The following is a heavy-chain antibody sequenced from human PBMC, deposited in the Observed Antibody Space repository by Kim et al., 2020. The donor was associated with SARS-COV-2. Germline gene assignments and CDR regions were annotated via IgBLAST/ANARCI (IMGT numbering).Heavy chain of an antibody. J-gene: IGHJ6*02. D-gene: IGHD2-8*02. CDR2: ISGSGGST. CDR3: AKVRARLLGYYYYGMDD. Sequence: GGSLRLSCAASGFTFSSYAMSWVRQAPGKGLEWVSAISGSGGSTYYADPVKGRFTISRDNSKNTLYLQMNSLRAEDTAVYYCAKVRARLLGYYYYGMDDWGQGTTVTVSS. V-gene: IGHV3-23*01. CDR1: GFTFSSYA.